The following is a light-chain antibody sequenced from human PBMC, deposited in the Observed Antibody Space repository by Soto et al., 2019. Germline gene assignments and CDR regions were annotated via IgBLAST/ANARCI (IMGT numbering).Light chain of an antibody. CDR2: GAS. J-gene: IGKJ4*01. V-gene: IGKV3-15*01. CDR1: QSVSSN. CDR3: QQYGSF. Sequence: EIVMTQSPATLSVSPGERATLSCRASQSVSSNLAWYQQKPGQAPRLLIYGASTRATGIPARFSGSGSGTEFTLTISSLQSEDFAVYYCQQYGSFFGGGTKVDIK.